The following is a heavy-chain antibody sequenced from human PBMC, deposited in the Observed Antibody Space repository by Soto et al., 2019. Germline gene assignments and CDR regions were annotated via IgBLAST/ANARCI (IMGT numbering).Heavy chain of an antibody. CDR2: IYYLGST. Sequence: LSLTCSVSGGSMSEYFWIWIRQSPGKGLEWIGYIYYLGSTDYNPSLKSRVTISVDTSKRQFSLRLTSVTAADTAVYYCARDGYDGSGSPYPAYWGPGTQVTVS. CDR3: ARDGYDGSGSPYPAY. V-gene: IGHV4-59*01. CDR1: GGSMSEYF. D-gene: IGHD3-10*01. J-gene: IGHJ4*02.